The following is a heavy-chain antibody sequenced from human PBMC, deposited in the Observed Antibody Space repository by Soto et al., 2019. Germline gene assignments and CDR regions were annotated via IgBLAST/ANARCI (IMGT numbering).Heavy chain of an antibody. CDR3: ARELRGEYSYGYAFDI. D-gene: IGHD5-18*01. V-gene: IGHV1-69*13. CDR1: GGTFSSYA. CDR2: IIPIFGTA. Sequence: SVKVSCKASGGTFSSYAISWVRQAPGQGLEWMGGIIPIFGTANYAQKFQGRVTITADESTSTAYMELSSLRSEDTAVYYCARELRGEYSYGYAFDIWGQGTMVTVSS. J-gene: IGHJ3*02.